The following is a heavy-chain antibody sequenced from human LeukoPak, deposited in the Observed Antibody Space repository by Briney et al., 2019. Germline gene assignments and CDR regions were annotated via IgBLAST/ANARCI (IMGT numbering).Heavy chain of an antibody. Sequence: PGGSLRLSCAASEFTFSAYTIHWVRQAPGKGLEWVAVIWYDGSNKYYADSVKGRFTISRDNSKNTLYLQMNSLRAEDTAVYYCARGYLRFLEWLSTYYYYGMDVWGQGTTVTVSS. D-gene: IGHD3-3*01. CDR3: ARGYLRFLEWLSTYYYYGMDV. CDR1: EFTFSAYT. V-gene: IGHV3-33*08. J-gene: IGHJ6*02. CDR2: IWYDGSNK.